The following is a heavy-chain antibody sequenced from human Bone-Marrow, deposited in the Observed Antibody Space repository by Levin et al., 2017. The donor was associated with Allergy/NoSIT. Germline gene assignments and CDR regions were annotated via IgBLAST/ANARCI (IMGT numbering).Heavy chain of an antibody. Sequence: SETLSLTCVVSGGSITRGDWWSWVRQTPGKGLEWIGEIGYSGNTNYNPSLKGRLTISGDRSKNQFSLKLSSVTAADTAVYYCASSGVAAAGSWFVSWGQGTLVTVSS. D-gene: IGHD6-13*01. CDR3: ASSGVAAAGSWFVS. CDR2: IGYSGNT. V-gene: IGHV4-4*02. CDR1: GGSITRGDW. J-gene: IGHJ5*01.